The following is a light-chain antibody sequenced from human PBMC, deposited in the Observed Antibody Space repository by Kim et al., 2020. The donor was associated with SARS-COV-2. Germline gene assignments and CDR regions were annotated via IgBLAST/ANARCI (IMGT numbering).Light chain of an antibody. Sequence: SVSPGERTTLPCRASQSADSKLAWYQQTPGRAPRLLIYDTSTRASGIPARFSGSGSGTEFTLTISSLRSEDFAVYYCQQYNYWPYTFGQGTKLEI. V-gene: IGKV3-15*01. CDR1: QSADSK. J-gene: IGKJ2*01. CDR3: QQYNYWPYT. CDR2: DTS.